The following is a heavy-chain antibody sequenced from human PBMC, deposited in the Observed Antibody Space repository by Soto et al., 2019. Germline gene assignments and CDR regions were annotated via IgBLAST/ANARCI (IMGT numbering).Heavy chain of an antibody. CDR1: GYSFTSYW. V-gene: IGHV5-10-1*01. CDR3: ASSVVYSHPAEYYYYMDV. CDR2: IDPSDSYT. D-gene: IGHD2-8*02. J-gene: IGHJ6*03. Sequence: PGESLKISCKGSGYSFTSYWISWVRQMPGKGLEWMGRIDPSDSYTNYSPSFQGHVTISADKSISTAYLQWSSLKASDTAMYYCASSVVYSHPAEYYYYMDVWGKGTTVTVSS.